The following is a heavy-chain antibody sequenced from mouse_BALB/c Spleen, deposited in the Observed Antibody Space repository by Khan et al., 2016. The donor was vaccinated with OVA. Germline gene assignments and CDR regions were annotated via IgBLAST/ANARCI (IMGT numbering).Heavy chain of an antibody. CDR3: AKGGITTGYFDY. Sequence: QVQLQQSGAELARPATSVKLSCKASGYTFTSYWMQRGKQRPGQGLEWIGSIYHGDGDTRYTQKFKGKATLTADKSSSTAYMQLSSLASEDSAVYYCAKGGITTGYFDYWGQGTTLTVSS. D-gene: IGHD2-4*01. CDR1: GYTFTSYW. V-gene: IGHV1-87*01. J-gene: IGHJ2*01. CDR2: IYHGDGDT.